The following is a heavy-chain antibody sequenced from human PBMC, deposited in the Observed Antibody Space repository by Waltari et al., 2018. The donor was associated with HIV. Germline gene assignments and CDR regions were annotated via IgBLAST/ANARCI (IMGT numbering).Heavy chain of an antibody. CDR1: GGSISSYY. CDR2: IYYSGST. CDR3: ARDGSEQQLVH. J-gene: IGHJ4*02. V-gene: IGHV4-59*01. D-gene: IGHD6-13*01. Sequence: QVQLQESGPGLVKPSETLSLTCTVSGGSISSYYWRWIRQPPGKGLEWIGYIYYSGSTNYNPSLKSRVTISVDTSKNQFSLKLSSVTAADTAVYYCARDGSEQQLVHWGQGTLVTVSS.